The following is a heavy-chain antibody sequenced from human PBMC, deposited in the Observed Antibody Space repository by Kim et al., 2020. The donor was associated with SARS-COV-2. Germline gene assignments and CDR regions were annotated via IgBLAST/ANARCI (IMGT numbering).Heavy chain of an antibody. D-gene: IGHD3-22*01. V-gene: IGHV3-23*01. J-gene: IGHJ3*02. Sequence: KGRFTISRDNSKNTLYLQMNSLRAEDTAVYYCAKSCHYYDSSGYYDAFDIWGQGTMVTVSS. CDR3: AKSCHYYDSSGYYDAFDI.